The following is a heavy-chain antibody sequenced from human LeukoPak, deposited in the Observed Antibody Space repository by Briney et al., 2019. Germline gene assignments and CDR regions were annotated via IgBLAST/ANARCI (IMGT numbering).Heavy chain of an antibody. V-gene: IGHV1-2*02. CDR1: GYTFTGYY. J-gene: IGHJ3*02. CDR2: INPNSGGT. D-gene: IGHD1-26*01. Sequence: ASVKVSCKASGYTFTGYYMHWVRQAPGQGLEWMGWINPNSGGTNYAQKFQGRVTMTRDTSISTAYMELSRLRSDDTAVYYCARAGGATDFDAFDIWGQGTMVTVSS. CDR3: ARAGGATDFDAFDI.